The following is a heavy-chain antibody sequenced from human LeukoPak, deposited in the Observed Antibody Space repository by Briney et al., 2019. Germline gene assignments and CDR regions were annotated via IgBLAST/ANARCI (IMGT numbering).Heavy chain of an antibody. CDR1: GNYW. CDR3: VSFYETY. J-gene: IGHJ4*02. Sequence: GGSLRLSCAASGNYWMHWVRQAPGKGLVWVSHINSDGSWTSYADSVKGRFTISKDNAKNTVYLQMNSLRAEDTAVYYCVSFYETYWGRGTLVAVSS. D-gene: IGHD2/OR15-2a*01. CDR2: INSDGSWT. V-gene: IGHV3-74*01.